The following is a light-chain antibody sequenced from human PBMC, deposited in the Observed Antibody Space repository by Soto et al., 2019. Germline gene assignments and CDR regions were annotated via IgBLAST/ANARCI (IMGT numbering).Light chain of an antibody. CDR1: QSVSSN. CDR3: QQYNNWPVYT. CDR2: GAS. J-gene: IGKJ2*01. V-gene: IGKV3-15*01. Sequence: EIVMTQSPATLSVSPGDRVTLSCRASQSVSSNLAWYQQKPGQAPRLLIYGASTRAAGIPARFSGSGSGTEFTLTISSLQSEDFAVYYCQQYNNWPVYTFGQGTKLEIK.